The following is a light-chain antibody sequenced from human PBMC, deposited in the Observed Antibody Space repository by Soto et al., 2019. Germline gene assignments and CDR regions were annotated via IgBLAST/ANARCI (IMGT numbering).Light chain of an antibody. Sequence: DIQMTQSPSSLSASVGDRVTITCQASQNINNYLNWYQQKPGRAPKLLIYDASNLEAGVPSRFRGSGSGTDFTFTISRLQPEDIATYYCQQYSIYPYTFGQGTALEIK. CDR1: QNINNY. CDR3: QQYSIYPYT. J-gene: IGKJ2*01. V-gene: IGKV1-33*01. CDR2: DAS.